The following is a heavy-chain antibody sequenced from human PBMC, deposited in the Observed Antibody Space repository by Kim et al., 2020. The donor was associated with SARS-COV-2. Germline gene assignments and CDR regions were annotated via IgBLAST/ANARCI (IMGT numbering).Heavy chain of an antibody. CDR1: GFTFSSHW. D-gene: IGHD6-19*01. CDR3: ARGNVADKGSDH. V-gene: IGHV3-7*01. CDR2: IKQDGGER. J-gene: IGHJ5*02. Sequence: GGSLRLSCAASGFTFSSHWMSWVRQAPGKGLEWVAKIKQDGGERYYVDSVKGRFSISRDNPKNSLYLQMNSLGAEDTAVYYCARGNVADKGSDHWGQGTL.